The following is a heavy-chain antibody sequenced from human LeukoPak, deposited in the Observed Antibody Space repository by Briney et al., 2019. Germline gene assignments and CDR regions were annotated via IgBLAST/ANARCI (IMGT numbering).Heavy chain of an antibody. D-gene: IGHD3-3*01. V-gene: IGHV3-48*03. CDR3: ARGGVLDYDFWSGYPPDDY. Sequence: GGSLRLSCAASGFTFSSYEMNWVRQAPGKGLEWVSYISSSGSTIYYADSVKGRFTISRGNAKNSLYLQMNSLRAEDTAVYYCARGGVLDYDFWSGYPPDDYWGQGTLVTVSS. J-gene: IGHJ4*02. CDR1: GFTFSSYE. CDR2: ISSSGSTI.